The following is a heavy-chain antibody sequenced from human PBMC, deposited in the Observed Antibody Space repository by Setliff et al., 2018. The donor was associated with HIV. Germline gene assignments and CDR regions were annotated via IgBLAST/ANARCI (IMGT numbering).Heavy chain of an antibody. J-gene: IGHJ6*02. CDR2: IYHSRST. CDR3: ARQFTVQWLVSTYGMDV. V-gene: IGHV4-38-2*01. Sequence: PSETLSLTCAVSGYSISSGYYWGWIRQPPGKGLEWIGSIYHSRSTYYNPSLKSRVTISVDTSKNQFSLNLSSVTAADTAVYYCARQFTVQWLVSTYGMDVWGQGTTVTVSS. CDR1: GYSISSGYY. D-gene: IGHD6-19*01.